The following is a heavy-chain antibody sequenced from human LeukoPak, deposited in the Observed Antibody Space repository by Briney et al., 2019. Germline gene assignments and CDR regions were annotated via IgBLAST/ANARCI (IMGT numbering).Heavy chain of an antibody. CDR3: ARDLLYCSSTSCYGHMDV. J-gene: IGHJ6*03. Sequence: PSETLSLTCTVSGGSISSGDYYWSWIRQPAGKGLEWIGRIYTSGSTNYNPSLKSRVTISVDTSKNQFSLKLSSVTAADTAVYYCARDLLYCSSTSCYGHMDVWGKGTTVTVSS. CDR1: GGSISSGDYY. D-gene: IGHD2-2*01. V-gene: IGHV4-61*02. CDR2: IYTSGST.